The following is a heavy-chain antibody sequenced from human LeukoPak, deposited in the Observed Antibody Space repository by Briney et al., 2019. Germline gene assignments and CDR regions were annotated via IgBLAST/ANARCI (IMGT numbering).Heavy chain of an antibody. D-gene: IGHD6-19*01. CDR2: ISGSGGST. J-gene: IGHJ4*02. CDR1: GFTFSSYA. CDR3: AKYSASSGLGY. Sequence: GGSLRLSCAASGFTFSSYAMSWVRRAPGKGLEWVSAISGSGGSTYYADSVKGRFTISRDNSKNTLYLQMNSLRAEDTAVYYCAKYSASSGLGYWGQGTLVTVSS. V-gene: IGHV3-23*01.